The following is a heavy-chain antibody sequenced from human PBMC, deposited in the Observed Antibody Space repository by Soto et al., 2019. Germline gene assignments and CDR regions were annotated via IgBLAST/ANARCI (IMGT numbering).Heavy chain of an antibody. D-gene: IGHD3-22*01. CDR3: AINYYDSSGYIY. V-gene: IGHV1-46*01. CDR2: IDPSGNGT. Sequence: QVQLVQSGAEVKKPGASVKVSCKTSGHTLINYYMHWVRQAPGQGLDWLGKIDPSGNGTSYAERFQGRITLTSDTSTKTVYVELSSLRSEDTAIYYCAINYYDSSGYIYWGQCTLVTVSS. CDR1: GHTLINYY. J-gene: IGHJ1*01.